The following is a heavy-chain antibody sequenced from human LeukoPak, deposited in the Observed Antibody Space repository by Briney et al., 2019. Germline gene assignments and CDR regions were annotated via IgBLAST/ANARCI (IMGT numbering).Heavy chain of an antibody. V-gene: IGHV4-39*01. CDR1: GGSISSSSYY. CDR3: AIQYPEE. Sequence: SETLSLTCTVSGGSISSSSYYWGWLRQPPGRGLEWIGSIYYSGSTYYNPSLKSRVTISVDTSKNQFSLKLSSVTAADTAVYYCAIQYPEEWGQRTLVTVSS. CDR2: IYYSGST. D-gene: IGHD1-14*01. J-gene: IGHJ4*02.